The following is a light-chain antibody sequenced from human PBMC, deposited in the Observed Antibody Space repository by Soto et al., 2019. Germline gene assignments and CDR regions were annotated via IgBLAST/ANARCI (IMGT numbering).Light chain of an antibody. Sequence: SVLTQPPSASGTPGQTVTISCSGSYSNVGANPVSWYQQVPGRAPQLLIYSNNQRPAGVPGRFSGSRSDTSAPLSISGLQSADEVDYYWASWDATLADYVFGNGTNVTIL. J-gene: IGLJ1*01. CDR1: YSNVGANP. CDR3: ASWDATLADYV. V-gene: IGLV1-44*01. CDR2: SNN.